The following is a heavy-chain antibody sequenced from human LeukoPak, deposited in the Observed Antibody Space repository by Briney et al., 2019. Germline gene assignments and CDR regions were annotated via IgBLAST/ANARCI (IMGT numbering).Heavy chain of an antibody. CDR2: INHSGST. D-gene: IGHD4/OR15-4a*01. CDR3: AREVLDYEYGMDV. J-gene: IGHJ6*02. V-gene: IGHV4-34*01. CDR1: GGSFSGYY. Sequence: SETLSLTCAVYGGSFSGYYWSWIRQPPGKGLEWIGEINHSGSTNYNPSLKRRVTISVDTSKNQFSLKLSSVTAADTAVYYCAREVLDYEYGMDVWGQGTTVTVSS.